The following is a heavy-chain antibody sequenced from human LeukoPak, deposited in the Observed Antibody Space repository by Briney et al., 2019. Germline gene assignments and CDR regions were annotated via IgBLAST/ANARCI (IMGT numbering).Heavy chain of an antibody. D-gene: IGHD4-11*01. J-gene: IGHJ4*02. V-gene: IGHV5-51*01. Sequence: GESLKISCKGSGYSFTSYWSGWVRQMPGKGLGWMGVIYPGDSDTRYSPSFQGQFTISADKSISPAYRQWSSLKASDTAMYYCARLLGYSNYGVDYWGQGTLVTVSS. CDR2: IYPGDSDT. CDR3: ARLLGYSNYGVDY. CDR1: GYSFTSYW.